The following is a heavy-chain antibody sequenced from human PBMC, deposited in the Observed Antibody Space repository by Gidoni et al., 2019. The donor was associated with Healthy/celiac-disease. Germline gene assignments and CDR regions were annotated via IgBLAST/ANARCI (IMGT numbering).Heavy chain of an antibody. Sequence: QITLKESGPTLVKPTQTLTLTCTFSGFSLSTSGVGVGWIRQPPGKALEWLALIYWDDDKRYSPSLKSRLTITKDTSENQVVLTMTNMDPVDTATYYCAHRPPRFLEWLLFFDYWGQGTLVTVSS. D-gene: IGHD3-3*01. CDR2: IYWDDDK. CDR1: GFSLSTSGVG. J-gene: IGHJ4*02. V-gene: IGHV2-5*02. CDR3: AHRPPRFLEWLLFFDY.